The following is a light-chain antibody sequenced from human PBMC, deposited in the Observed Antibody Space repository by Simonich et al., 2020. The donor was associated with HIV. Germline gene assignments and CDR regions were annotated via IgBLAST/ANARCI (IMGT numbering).Light chain of an antibody. CDR3: CSYAGTYTLV. V-gene: IGLV2-11*01. CDR1: RSGVGGSNF. J-gene: IGLJ3*02. CDR2: DVR. Sequence: QSAVTQPRSVSGSPGQSVTISCTGTRSGVGGSNFVAWYQHYPGEAPKLMIYDVRKRPSGVPDRFSGSKSGNTASLTISGLQAEDEGDYYCCSYAGTYTLVFGGGTELNVL.